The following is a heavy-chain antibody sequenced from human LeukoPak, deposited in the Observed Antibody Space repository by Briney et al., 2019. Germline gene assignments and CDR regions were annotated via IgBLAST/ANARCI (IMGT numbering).Heavy chain of an antibody. CDR1: GFTFSSYS. D-gene: IGHD3/OR15-3a*01. CDR2: ISSSSSYI. Sequence: KAGGSLRLSCAASGFTFSSYSMNWVRQAPGKGLEWVSSISSSSSYIYYADSVKGRFTISRDNAKNSLYLQMNSLRAEDTAVYYCARARGLDYYFDYWGQGTLVTVSS. CDR3: ARARGLDYYFDY. J-gene: IGHJ4*02. V-gene: IGHV3-21*01.